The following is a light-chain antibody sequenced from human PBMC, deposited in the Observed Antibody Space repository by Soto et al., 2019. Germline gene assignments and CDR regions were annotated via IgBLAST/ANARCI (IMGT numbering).Light chain of an antibody. V-gene: IGKV1-39*01. J-gene: IGKJ2*01. CDR3: QQSYSTPFT. Sequence: DIQMTQSPSSLSESVGDRVTITCRASQSISSYLNWYQQKPEKAPKLLIYAASSLQSGVPSRFSGSGSGTDFTLTISSLQPEDFATYHCQQSYSTPFTFGQGTKLEIK. CDR2: AAS. CDR1: QSISSY.